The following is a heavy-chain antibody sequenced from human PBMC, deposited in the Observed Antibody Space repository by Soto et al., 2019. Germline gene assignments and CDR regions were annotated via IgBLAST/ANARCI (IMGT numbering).Heavy chain of an antibody. CDR2: TYYRSKWYN. V-gene: IGHV6-1*01. Sequence: SQTLSLTCAISGDSVSSNSAAWNWIRQSPPRGLEWLGRTYYRSKWYNDYAVSVKSRITINPDTSKNQFSLQLNSVTPEDTAVYYCASEVAYYDFWSGYYRYYGMDVWGQGTTVTVS. CDR1: GDSVSSNSAA. D-gene: IGHD3-3*01. J-gene: IGHJ6*02. CDR3: ASEVAYYDFWSGYYRYYGMDV.